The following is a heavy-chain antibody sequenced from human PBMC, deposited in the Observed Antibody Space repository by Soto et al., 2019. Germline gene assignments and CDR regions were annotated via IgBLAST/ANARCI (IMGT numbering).Heavy chain of an antibody. CDR2: ISASGRYI. J-gene: IGHJ6*03. D-gene: IGHD4-17*01. CDR1: GFTFTNYN. V-gene: IGHV3-21*01. CDR3: ARGDDYGDYAVIPYYMDV. Sequence: EVQLVESGGGLVKPGGSLRLSCTASGFTFTNYNMNWVRQAPGKGLEWVSSISASGRYIFYADSVKGRFTISRGNAQNSLSLQMNSLRADDTAVYYCARGDDYGDYAVIPYYMDVWGKGTTVTVSS.